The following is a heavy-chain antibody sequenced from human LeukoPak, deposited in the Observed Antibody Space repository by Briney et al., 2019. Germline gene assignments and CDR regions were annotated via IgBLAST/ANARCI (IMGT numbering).Heavy chain of an antibody. CDR2: IKQDGSEK. CDR3: ARENDSSGYYYDY. J-gene: IGHJ4*02. CDR1: GFTFSSYW. D-gene: IGHD3-22*01. Sequence: GGSLRLSCAASGFTFSSYWMSWVRRAPGKGLEWVANIKQDGSEKYYVDSVKGRFTISRDNAKNSLYLHMNSLRAEDTAVYYCARENDSSGYYYDYWGQGTLVTVSS. V-gene: IGHV3-7*01.